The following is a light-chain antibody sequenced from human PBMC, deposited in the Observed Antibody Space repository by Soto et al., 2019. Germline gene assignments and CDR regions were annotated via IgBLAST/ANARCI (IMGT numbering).Light chain of an antibody. J-gene: IGKJ3*01. CDR3: QQYRSSPAFT. Sequence: EIVLTQSPGTLSLSPGERATLSCRASQSVSSSYLAWYQQKPGQAPRLLIYGASSRATGIPDRFSGSGSGTVITLTISRLEPEDFAVYYCQQYRSSPAFTFGPGTKVDIK. V-gene: IGKV3-20*01. CDR2: GAS. CDR1: QSVSSSY.